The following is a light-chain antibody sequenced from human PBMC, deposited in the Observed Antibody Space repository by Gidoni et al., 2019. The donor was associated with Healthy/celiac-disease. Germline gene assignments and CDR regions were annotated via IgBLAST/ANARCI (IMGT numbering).Light chain of an antibody. CDR2: GAS. V-gene: IGKV3-15*01. Sequence: EIVMTHSPATLSVSPGERATLSCRASQSVSSNLAWYQQKPGQAPRLLIYGASTRATGIPARFSGSGSGTEFTLTISRLQSEDFAVYYCQQYNNWPPRYTFGQGTKLEIK. CDR1: QSVSSN. CDR3: QQYNNWPPRYT. J-gene: IGKJ2*01.